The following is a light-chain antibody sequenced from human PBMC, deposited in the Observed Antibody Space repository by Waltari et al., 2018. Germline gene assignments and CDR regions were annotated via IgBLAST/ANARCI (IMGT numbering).Light chain of an antibody. J-gene: IGKJ5*01. CDR1: QTLSSTY. V-gene: IGKV3-20*01. Sequence: EIVLTQSPGTLSLSPGQTATLSCRSSQTLSSTYLAWFQQKPGQAPRLLLYGATKRATGIPNRCSGSATGTDFTLTITSLEPEDSAVYYCQRYGTAITFGPGTRLEIK. CDR3: QRYGTAIT. CDR2: GAT.